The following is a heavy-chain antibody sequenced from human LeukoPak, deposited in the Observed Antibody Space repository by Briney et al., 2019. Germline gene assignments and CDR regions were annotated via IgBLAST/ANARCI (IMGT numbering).Heavy chain of an antibody. Sequence: SETLSLTCAVYGGSFSGYYWSWIRQPPGKGLEWIGEINHSGSTNYNPSLKSRVTIPVDTSKNQFSLKLSSVTAADTAVYYCASPLHYYDSSGYVDYWGQGTLVTVSS. D-gene: IGHD3-22*01. V-gene: IGHV4-34*01. CDR1: GGSFSGYY. CDR2: INHSGST. J-gene: IGHJ4*02. CDR3: ASPLHYYDSSGYVDY.